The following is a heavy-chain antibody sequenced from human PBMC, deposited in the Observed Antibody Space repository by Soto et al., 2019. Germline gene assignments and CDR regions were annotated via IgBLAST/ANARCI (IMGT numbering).Heavy chain of an antibody. CDR3: ARDRQYYSDFIDY. V-gene: IGHV3-21*01. J-gene: IGHJ4*02. CDR2: ISSSTTHI. Sequence: DVQLVESGGGLVKPGGSLRLSCGASGFTFSSYTMNWVRQAPGKGLEWVSAISSSTTHIYYADSVKGRFTISRDNAKHSLYLQLTSLRAEDTAVYYCARDRQYYSDFIDYWGQGTLVTVSS. CDR1: GFTFSSYT. D-gene: IGHD3-22*01.